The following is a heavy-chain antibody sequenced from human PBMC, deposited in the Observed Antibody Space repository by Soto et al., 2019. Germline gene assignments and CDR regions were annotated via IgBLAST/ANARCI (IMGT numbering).Heavy chain of an antibody. J-gene: IGHJ4*02. CDR2: ISYDGSNK. D-gene: IGHD1-26*01. CDR1: GFTFSSYA. V-gene: IGHV3-30-3*01. CDR3: AEDRRAGGSSAFYFDF. Sequence: PGGSLRLSCAASGFTFSSYAMHWVRQAPGKGLEWVAVISYDGSNKYYADSVKGRFTISRDNSKNTLYLQVHSLTAEDTADYYCAEDRRAGGSSAFYFDFRDPGAQGAVSS.